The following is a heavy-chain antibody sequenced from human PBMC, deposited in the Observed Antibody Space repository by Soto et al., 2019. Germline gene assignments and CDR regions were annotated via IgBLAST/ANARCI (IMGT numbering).Heavy chain of an antibody. Sequence: GGSLRLSCAGSGFTFSSYAMSWVRQAPGKGLEWVSAISGSGGSTYYADSVKGRFTISRDNSKNTLYLQMNSLRAEDTAVYYCAKAYCSGGSCYYFDYWGQGTLVTVSS. CDR2: ISGSGGST. CDR3: AKAYCSGGSCYYFDY. CDR1: GFTFSSYA. J-gene: IGHJ4*02. D-gene: IGHD2-15*01. V-gene: IGHV3-23*01.